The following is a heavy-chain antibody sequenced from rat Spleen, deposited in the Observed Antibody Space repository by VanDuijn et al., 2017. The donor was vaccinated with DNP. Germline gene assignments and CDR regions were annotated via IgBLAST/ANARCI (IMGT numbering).Heavy chain of an antibody. CDR1: GFTFSNFW. CDR2: ISNNGDDT. D-gene: IGHD4-4*01. J-gene: IGHJ2*01. CDR3: ARDFRGSDY. V-gene: IGHV5-31*01. Sequence: EVQLVESGGGLVQPGKSLKVSCDASGFTFSNFWMTWIRQVPGKGLEWVASISNNGDDTYYPDSVKGRFTISRDNAKNILYLQMNSLRSEDTATYYCARDFRGSDYWGQGVMVTVSS.